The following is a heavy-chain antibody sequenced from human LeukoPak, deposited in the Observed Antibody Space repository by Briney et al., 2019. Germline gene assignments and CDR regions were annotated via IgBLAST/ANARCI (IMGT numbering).Heavy chain of an antibody. CDR3: ASAGYYDSSGYGSDY. V-gene: IGHV1-2*05. J-gene: IGHJ4*02. CDR2: INPNSGGT. Sequence: GASVKVSCKASGYTFTGYYMHWVRQAPGQGLEWMGRINPNSGGTNYAQKFQGRVTMTRDTSISTAYMELSRLRSDDTGVYYWASAGYYDSSGYGSDYWGQGTLVTVSS. CDR1: GYTFTGYY. D-gene: IGHD3-22*01.